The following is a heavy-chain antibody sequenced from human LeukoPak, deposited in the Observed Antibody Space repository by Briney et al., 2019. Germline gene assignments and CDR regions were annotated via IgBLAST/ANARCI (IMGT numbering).Heavy chain of an antibody. Sequence: ASVKVSCETSVYTFTSYGISGVRQAPGQGREWMGWISAYNGNTHSAQKLQGRVTMTTDTSANTAYMELSGLRSEDTAVYYCARDGQGYHGDLHDWGQGTQVTDSS. D-gene: IGHD3-10*01. CDR2: ISAYNGNT. CDR1: VYTFTSYG. J-gene: IGHJ4*02. V-gene: IGHV1-18*01. CDR3: ARDGQGYHGDLHD.